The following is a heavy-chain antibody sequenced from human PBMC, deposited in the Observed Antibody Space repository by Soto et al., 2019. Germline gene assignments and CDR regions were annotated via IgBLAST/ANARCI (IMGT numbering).Heavy chain of an antibody. CDR3: ASFGRIVGTPPPLDY. Sequence: SETLSLTCAVYGGSFSGYYWSWIRQPPGKGLEWIGEINHRGSTNYNPSLKSRVTISVDTSKNQFSLKVTSVTAADTAVYYCASFGRIVGTPPPLDYWGQGALVTVSS. V-gene: IGHV4-34*01. J-gene: IGHJ4*02. CDR1: GGSFSGYY. CDR2: INHRGST. D-gene: IGHD1-26*01.